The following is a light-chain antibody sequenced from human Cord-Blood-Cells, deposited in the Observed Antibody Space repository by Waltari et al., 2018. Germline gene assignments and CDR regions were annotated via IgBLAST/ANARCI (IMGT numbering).Light chain of an antibody. CDR3: QQYYSYPWT. CDR1: QGISSY. V-gene: IGKV1-8*01. J-gene: IGKJ1*01. CDR2: APS. Sequence: IRITPSPSSLSALIGDRFTITCRASQGISSYLAWYQQKPGKAPKLLIYAPSTLQSGVPSRFSGSGSGTDFTLTISCLQSEDFATYYCQQYYSYPWTFGQGTKVEIK.